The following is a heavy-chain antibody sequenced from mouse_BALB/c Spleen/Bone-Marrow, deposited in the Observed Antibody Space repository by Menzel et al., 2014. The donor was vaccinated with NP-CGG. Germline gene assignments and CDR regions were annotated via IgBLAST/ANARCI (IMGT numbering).Heavy chain of an antibody. J-gene: IGHJ2*01. CDR2: IYPGNSDT. V-gene: IGHV1-5*01. CDR3: TTLARSYFDY. CDR1: GYTFTSYW. Sequence: VQLQQSGSVLARPGASVKMSCKVSGYTFTSYWMHWVKQRPGQGLEWIGTIYPGNSDTTYNQKFKGKAKLTAVTSTSTAYMELIRLTNEDSAVYYCTTLARSYFDYWGQGTPLTVSS.